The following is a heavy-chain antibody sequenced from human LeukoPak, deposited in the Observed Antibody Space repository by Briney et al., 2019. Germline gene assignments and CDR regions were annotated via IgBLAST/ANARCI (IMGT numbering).Heavy chain of an antibody. CDR1: GFTFSSYA. CDR2: ISGSGGST. CDR3: AKDPIAVAGTSLDY. Sequence: GGSLRLSCAASGFTFSSYAMSWVRQAPGKGLEWVSAISGSGGSTYYADSVKGRFTISRDNSKNTLYLRMNSLRAEDTAVYYCAKDPIAVAGTSLDYWGQGTLVTVSS. V-gene: IGHV3-23*01. D-gene: IGHD6-19*01. J-gene: IGHJ4*02.